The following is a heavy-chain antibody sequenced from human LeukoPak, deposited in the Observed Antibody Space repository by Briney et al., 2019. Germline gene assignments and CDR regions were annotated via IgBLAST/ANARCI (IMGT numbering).Heavy chain of an antibody. J-gene: IGHJ4*02. V-gene: IGHV3-23*01. Sequence: GGSLRLSCAASGFTFSSYAMTWVRHAPGKGLEWVSTISSSGGTTYYADSVKVRFTISRDNSKNTLYLQMNSLRAEDTALYYCAKSPRGSRIDYWGQGTLVTVSS. CDR1: GFTFSSYA. CDR3: AKSPRGSRIDY. D-gene: IGHD3-10*01. CDR2: ISSSGGTT.